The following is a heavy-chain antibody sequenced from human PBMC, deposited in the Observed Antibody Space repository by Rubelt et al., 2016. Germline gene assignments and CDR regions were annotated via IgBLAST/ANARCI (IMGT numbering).Heavy chain of an antibody. CDR2: IYYSGST. CDR1: GGSISSTSYY. CDR3: ARHYSGNYPPTD. V-gene: IGHV4-39*01. Sequence: QLQLQESGPGLVKPSETLSLTCTVSGGSISSTSYYWVWIRQPPGKGLEWIGSIYYSGSTNYNPSLQSRVTISVDTSKNQFSQKLGSVTAADTAVYCCARHYSGNYPPTDWGQGTVVTVAS. D-gene: IGHD1-26*01. J-gene: IGHJ4*02.